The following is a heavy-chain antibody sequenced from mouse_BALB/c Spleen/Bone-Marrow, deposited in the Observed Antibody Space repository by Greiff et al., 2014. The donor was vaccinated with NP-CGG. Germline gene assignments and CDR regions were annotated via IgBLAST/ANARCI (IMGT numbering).Heavy chain of an antibody. Sequence: VQLQQSGAELAKPRASVKMSCKASGYTFTTYWIHWVKQRPGQGLEWIGYINPSTGNTEYNQKFRDRATLTADKSSSTPYMQLSSLTSEDSAVYYCARGLRDWYFDVWGAGTTVTVSS. CDR2: INPSTGNT. CDR1: GYTFTTYW. D-gene: IGHD2-4*01. V-gene: IGHV1-7*01. CDR3: ARGLRDWYFDV. J-gene: IGHJ1*01.